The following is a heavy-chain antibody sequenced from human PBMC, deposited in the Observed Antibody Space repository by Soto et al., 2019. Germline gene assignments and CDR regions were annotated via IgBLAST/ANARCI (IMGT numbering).Heavy chain of an antibody. CDR3: AKDIGIAARLPYGMDV. J-gene: IGHJ6*02. CDR1: GFTFSSYG. Sequence: GGSLRLSCAASGFTFSSYGMHWVRQAPGKGLEWVAVISYDGSNKYYADSVKGRFTISRDNSKNTLYLQMNSLRAEDTAVYYCAKDIGIAARLPYGMDVWGQGTTVTVSS. V-gene: IGHV3-30*18. D-gene: IGHD6-6*01. CDR2: ISYDGSNK.